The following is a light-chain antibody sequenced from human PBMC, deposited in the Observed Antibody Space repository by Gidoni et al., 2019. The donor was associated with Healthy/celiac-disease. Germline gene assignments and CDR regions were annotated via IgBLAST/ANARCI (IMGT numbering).Light chain of an antibody. J-gene: IGKJ1*01. V-gene: IGKV1-33*01. Sequence: DIQMTQSPSSLSASVGDSVTITCQASQDISNYLNWYQPKPGKAPKLLIYDASNLETGVPSRFSGSGSGTDFTFTISSLQPEDIATYSCQQYDNLPRTFGQGTKVEIK. CDR1: QDISNY. CDR2: DAS. CDR3: QQYDNLPRT.